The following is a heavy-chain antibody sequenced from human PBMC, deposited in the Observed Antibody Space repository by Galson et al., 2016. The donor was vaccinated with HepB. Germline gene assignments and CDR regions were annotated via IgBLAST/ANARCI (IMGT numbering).Heavy chain of an antibody. CDR1: GFTFSDHW. J-gene: IGHJ4*02. CDR3: ARGIAIIGAGVDY. V-gene: IGHV3-74*01. CDR2: IKTDGTVS. Sequence: SLRLSCAASGFTFSDHWMDWVRQVPGKGLMWLSHIKTDGTVSTYADSVKGRFTIPRDNAKNIVYLQMNNLRGDDTAVYYCARGIAIIGAGVDYWGRGTLVTVSS. D-gene: IGHD3-3*01.